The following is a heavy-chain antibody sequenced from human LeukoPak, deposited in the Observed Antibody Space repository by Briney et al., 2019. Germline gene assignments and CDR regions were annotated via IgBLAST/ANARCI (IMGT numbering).Heavy chain of an antibody. J-gene: IGHJ4*02. D-gene: IGHD6-19*01. Sequence: SETLSLTCAVYGGSFSGYYWSWIRQPPGKGLEWIGEINHSGSTNYNPSLKSRVTISVDTSKNQFSLKLSSVTAADTAVYYCARGLFDRRREAGMNYWGQGILVTVSS. V-gene: IGHV4-34*01. CDR2: INHSGST. CDR1: GGSFSGYY. CDR3: ARGLFDRRREAGMNY.